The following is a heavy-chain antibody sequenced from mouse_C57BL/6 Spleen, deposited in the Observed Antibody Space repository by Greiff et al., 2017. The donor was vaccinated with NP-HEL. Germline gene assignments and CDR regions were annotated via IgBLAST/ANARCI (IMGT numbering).Heavy chain of an antibody. CDR2: IDPSDSYT. CDR1: GYTFTSYW. V-gene: IGHV1-50*01. Sequence: QVQLQQPGAELVKPGASVKLSCKASGYTFTSYWMQWVKQRPGQGLEWIGEIDPSDSYTNYNQKFKGKATLTVDTSSSTAYMQRSSLTSEDSAVYYCARLGASAYDDWGQGTTLTVSS. D-gene: IGHD4-1*01. J-gene: IGHJ2*01. CDR3: ARLGASAYDD.